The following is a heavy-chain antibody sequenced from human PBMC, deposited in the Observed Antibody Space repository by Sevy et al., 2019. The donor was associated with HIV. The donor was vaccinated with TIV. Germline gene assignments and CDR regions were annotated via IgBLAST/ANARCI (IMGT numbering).Heavy chain of an antibody. Sequence: SETLSLTCTVSGGSISSSSYYWGWIRQPLGKGLEWIGSIYYSGSTYYNPSLKSRVTISVDTSKNQFSLKLSSVTAADTAVYYCARQAVAAPFDYWGQRTLVTVSS. J-gene: IGHJ4*02. D-gene: IGHD6-19*01. CDR3: ARQAVAAPFDY. V-gene: IGHV4-39*01. CDR2: IYYSGST. CDR1: GGSISSSSYY.